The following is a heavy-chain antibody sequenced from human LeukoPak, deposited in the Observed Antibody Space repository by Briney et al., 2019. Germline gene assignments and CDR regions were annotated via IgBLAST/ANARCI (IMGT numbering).Heavy chain of an antibody. Sequence: GGSLRLSCAASGFTVSDNYMTCVRQAPGKGLEWVSVIYSGGSTDYADSVKGRFTISRDNSKNTLYLQMNSLRAEDTAVYYCASGARYCSGSSCYPFDYWGQGNLVTVSS. V-gene: IGHV3-66*01. J-gene: IGHJ4*02. D-gene: IGHD2-15*01. CDR1: GFTVSDNY. CDR3: ASGARYCSGSSCYPFDY. CDR2: IYSGGST.